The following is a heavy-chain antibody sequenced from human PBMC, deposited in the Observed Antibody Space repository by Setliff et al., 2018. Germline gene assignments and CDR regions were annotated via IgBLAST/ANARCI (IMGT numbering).Heavy chain of an antibody. CDR1: GYSLSNYV. CDR2: INTKTGDQ. Sequence: ASVKVSCKASGYSLSNYVMNWVRQAPGQGLEWMGWINTKTGDQTYAQGYTGRFAFSLDTSDSATYLDISNLKAEDTATYYFARADHLVTTTFDYWGQGTLVTVSS. CDR3: ARADHLVTTTFDY. J-gene: IGHJ4*01. D-gene: IGHD4-17*01. V-gene: IGHV7-4-1*02.